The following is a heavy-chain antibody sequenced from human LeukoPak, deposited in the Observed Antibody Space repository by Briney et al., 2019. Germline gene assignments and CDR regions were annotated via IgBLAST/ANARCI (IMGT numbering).Heavy chain of an antibody. CDR2: IYYSGST. CDR1: GGSISSYY. J-gene: IGHJ4*02. V-gene: IGHV4-59*01. CDR3: ARGMQRLYHFDS. Sequence: PSETLSLTCAVSGGSISSYYWSWIRQPPGKGLEWIRYIYYSGSTNYNPSLKSRVTISVDTSKNQFSLKLSSVTAADTAVYYCARGMQRLYHFDSWGRGTLVTVSS. D-gene: IGHD6-25*01.